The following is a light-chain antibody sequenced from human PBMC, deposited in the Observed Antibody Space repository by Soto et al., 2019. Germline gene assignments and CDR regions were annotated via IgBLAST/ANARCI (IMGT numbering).Light chain of an antibody. CDR3: QQYSSYSRYS. V-gene: IGKV1-5*01. CDR1: QSISSW. CDR2: DAC. Sequence: DIQMTQSPSTLSASVGDRVTITCRASQSISSWLAWYQQKPGKAPKLLIYDACSLESGVPSSFCGSGSGTEFTPTISRLQPDDFAAYYCQQYSSYSRYSFGQSTKLESK. J-gene: IGKJ2*03.